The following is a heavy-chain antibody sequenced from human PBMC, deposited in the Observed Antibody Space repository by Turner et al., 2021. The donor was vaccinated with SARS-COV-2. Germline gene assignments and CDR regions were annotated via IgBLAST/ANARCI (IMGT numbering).Heavy chain of an antibody. CDR1: GFTFSNSA. CDR3: AKGGAAVAYSFDS. J-gene: IGHJ4*02. Sequence: EVQLLGSGGGLVQPGGSLRLSSAASGFTFSNSAMSWVRPAPGKGPGGVSAISIGSVYIFYADSVKGRFTISRDNSKNTLYLQMNSRRAEDTAVYYCAKGGAAVAYSFDSWGQGSLVTVSS. V-gene: IGHV3-23*01. CDR2: ISIGSVYI. D-gene: IGHD6-19*01.